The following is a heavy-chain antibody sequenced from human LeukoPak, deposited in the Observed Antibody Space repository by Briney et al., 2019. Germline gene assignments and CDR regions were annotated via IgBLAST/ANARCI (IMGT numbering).Heavy chain of an antibody. Sequence: GGSLRLSCAASGFTFSSYGMSWVRQAPGKGLEWVSAISGSGGSTYYADSVKGRFTTSRDNAKNSLYLQMNSLRAEDTAVYYCARGDPRVAFDIWGQGTMVTVSS. CDR1: GFTFSSYG. D-gene: IGHD5-24*01. CDR2: ISGSGGST. CDR3: ARGDPRVAFDI. V-gene: IGHV3-23*01. J-gene: IGHJ3*02.